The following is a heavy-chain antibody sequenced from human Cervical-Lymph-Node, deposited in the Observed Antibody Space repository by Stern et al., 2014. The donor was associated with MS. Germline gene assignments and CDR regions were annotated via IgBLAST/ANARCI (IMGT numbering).Heavy chain of an antibody. J-gene: IGHJ4*02. V-gene: IGHV4-30-4*01. CDR3: ARGVGAILFDY. Sequence: VQLVESGPGLVKPSQTLSLTCTVSGGSISSGDYYWSWIRQPPGKGLEWIGYISYSGSTYYNPSLKSRVTISVDTSKNQFSLKLRSVTAADTAVYYCARGVGAILFDYWGQGTLVTVSS. CDR1: GGSISSGDYY. D-gene: IGHD1-26*01. CDR2: ISYSGST.